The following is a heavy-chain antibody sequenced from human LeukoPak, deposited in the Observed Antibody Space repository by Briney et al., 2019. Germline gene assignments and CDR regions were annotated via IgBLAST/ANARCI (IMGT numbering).Heavy chain of an antibody. Sequence: GGSLRLSCAASGFTFSSYGMHWVRQGPRKGLEWVAQVNLDGSDKYYVDSVKGRFTISRDNAKNLVYLQMKSLRVEDTAVYYCARGSGWFDPWGQGTLVTVSS. CDR1: GFTFSSYG. D-gene: IGHD2-15*01. J-gene: IGHJ5*02. CDR3: ARGSGWFDP. CDR2: VNLDGSDK. V-gene: IGHV3-7*01.